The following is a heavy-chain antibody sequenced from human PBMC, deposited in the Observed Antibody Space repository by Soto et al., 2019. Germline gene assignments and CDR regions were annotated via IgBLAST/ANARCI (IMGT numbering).Heavy chain of an antibody. V-gene: IGHV3-21*01. CDR3: ARAQFGSGSYYAFDI. CDR2: ISSSSSYI. CDR1: GFTFSSYS. Sequence: GESLKISCAASGFTFSSYSMNWVRQAPGKGLEWVSSISSSSSYIYYADSVKGRFTISRDNAKNSLYLQMNSLRAEDTAVYYCARAQFGSGSYYAFDIWGQGTMVTVSS. D-gene: IGHD1-26*01. J-gene: IGHJ3*02.